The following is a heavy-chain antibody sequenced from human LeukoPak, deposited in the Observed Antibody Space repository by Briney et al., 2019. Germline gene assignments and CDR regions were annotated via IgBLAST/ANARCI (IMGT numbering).Heavy chain of an antibody. V-gene: IGHV4-4*09. Sequence: SETLSLTCTVSGTSISRHYWSWLRQSAGLGLEWLGYISTTGSTTYNPSLEGRVTMSEDTSQNQLSLTRSSVTAADTAVYFCARQDGLWVGDLGGWFDFWGQGIQVTVSS. CDR1: GTSISRHY. CDR2: ISTTGST. J-gene: IGHJ5*01. CDR3: ARQDGLWVGDLGGWFDF. D-gene: IGHD3-10*01.